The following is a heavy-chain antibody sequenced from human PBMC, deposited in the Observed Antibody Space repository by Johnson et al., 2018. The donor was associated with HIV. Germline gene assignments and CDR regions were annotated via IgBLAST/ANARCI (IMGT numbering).Heavy chain of an antibody. CDR1: GFTFSSYG. Sequence: QEKLVESGGGVVQPGGSLRLSCAASGFTFSSYGMHWVRQAPGKGLEWVALISYDGSNKYYADAVKGRFTISRDNPNKTLYLQMNSLRAEDTAVYYCAKCPSVSTCDAFDIWGQGTMVTVPS. D-gene: IGHD6-13*01. CDR2: ISYDGSNK. J-gene: IGHJ3*02. CDR3: AKCPSVSTCDAFDI. V-gene: IGHV3-30*19.